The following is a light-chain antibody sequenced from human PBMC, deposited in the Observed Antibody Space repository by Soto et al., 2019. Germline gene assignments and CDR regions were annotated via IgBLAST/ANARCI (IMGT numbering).Light chain of an antibody. V-gene: IGKV3-20*01. Sequence: EIVLTQSPGTLSLSPGERATLSCRASQSVSSSYLAWYQQKPGQAPRLLIYGASSRATGIPDRFSGSGSGTDFTLTISRLVPEDFSVYYCQLYGSSPPWTFGQGTKVEIE. J-gene: IGKJ1*01. CDR3: QLYGSSPPWT. CDR1: QSVSSSY. CDR2: GAS.